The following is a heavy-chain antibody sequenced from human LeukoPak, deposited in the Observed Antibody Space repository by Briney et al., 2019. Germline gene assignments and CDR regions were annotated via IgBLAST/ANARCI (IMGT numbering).Heavy chain of an antibody. D-gene: IGHD3-10*01. J-gene: IGHJ4*02. CDR1: GYTFTGYY. Sequence: ASVKVSCKTSGYTFTGYYMHWVRRAPGQGLEWMGWINPNSGGTNYAQKFQGRVTMTRDTSISTAYMELSRLRSDDTAVYYCARGGVHYYGSGRITPYFDYWGQGTLVTVSS. V-gene: IGHV1-2*02. CDR2: INPNSGGT. CDR3: ARGGVHYYGSGRITPYFDY.